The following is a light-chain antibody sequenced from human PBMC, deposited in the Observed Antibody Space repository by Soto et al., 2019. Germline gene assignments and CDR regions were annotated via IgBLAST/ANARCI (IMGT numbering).Light chain of an antibody. V-gene: IGLV2-14*01. CDR3: SSYTSISTPYV. CDR1: SSDVGGYNY. J-gene: IGLJ1*01. Sequence: QSALTQPASVSGSPGQSITISCTGTSSDVGGYNYVSWYQQHPGKAPKLMIYEVSNRPSGVSNRFSGSKSGNTASLTISGLQAEDEAAYYCSSYTSISTPYVFGTGTKVTVL. CDR2: EVS.